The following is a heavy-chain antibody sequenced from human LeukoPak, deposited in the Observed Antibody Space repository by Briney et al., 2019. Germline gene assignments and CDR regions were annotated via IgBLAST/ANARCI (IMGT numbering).Heavy chain of an antibody. CDR2: ISQSGNT. V-gene: IGHV4-34*01. Sequence: SETLSLTCAGDSLSGSSVTWVRQRPGTGLEWIGAISQSGNTNYSPSLKSRLTMSIDTSKSQISLNLSSATTADTAVYFCARGILRYDWTDSDVRAFHYYYYMDVWGPGVTVIVSS. J-gene: IGHJ6*03. CDR1: DSLSGSS. CDR3: ARGILRYDWTDSDVRAFHYYYYMDV. D-gene: IGHD1-20*01.